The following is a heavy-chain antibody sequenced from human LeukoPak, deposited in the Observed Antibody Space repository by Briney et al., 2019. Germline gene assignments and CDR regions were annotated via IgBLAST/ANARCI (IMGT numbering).Heavy chain of an antibody. CDR1: GFTFSTNA. V-gene: IGHV3-30-3*01. CDR3: AREKVVAAQYYGMDV. Sequence: PGGSLRPSCAASGFTFSTNAMHWVRQAPGKGLEWVAVTSYDESHKYYADSVKGRFTISRDNAKNTLSLEMNSLRAEDTGVYYCAREKVVAAQYYGMDVWGQGTTVIVSS. J-gene: IGHJ6*02. D-gene: IGHD2-15*01. CDR2: TSYDESHK.